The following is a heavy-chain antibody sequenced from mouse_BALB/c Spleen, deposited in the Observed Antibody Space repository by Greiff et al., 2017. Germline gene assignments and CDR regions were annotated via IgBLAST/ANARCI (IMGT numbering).Heavy chain of an antibody. CDR2: INSNGGST. CDR3: ARDELRLGFAY. V-gene: IGHV5-6-3*01. CDR1: GFTFSSYG. J-gene: IGHJ3*01. Sequence: EVQRVESGGGLVQPGGSLKLSRAASGFTFSSYGMSWVRQTPDKRLELVATINSNGGSTYYPDSVKGRFTISRDNAKNTLYLQMSSLKSEDTAMYYCARDELRLGFAYWGQGTLVTVSA. D-gene: IGHD1-2*01.